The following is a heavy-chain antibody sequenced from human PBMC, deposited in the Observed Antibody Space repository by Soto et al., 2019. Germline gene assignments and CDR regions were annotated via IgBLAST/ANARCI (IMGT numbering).Heavy chain of an antibody. CDR2: IYYSGST. Sequence: SETLSLTCTVSGGSVSSGGYYWSWIRQPPGKGLEWIGYIYYSGSTNYNPSLKSRVTISVDTSKNQFSLKLSSVTAADTAVYYCASYYDSSGYPSFDYWGQGTLVTVSS. D-gene: IGHD3-22*01. CDR1: GGSVSSGGYY. V-gene: IGHV4-61*08. CDR3: ASYYDSSGYPSFDY. J-gene: IGHJ4*02.